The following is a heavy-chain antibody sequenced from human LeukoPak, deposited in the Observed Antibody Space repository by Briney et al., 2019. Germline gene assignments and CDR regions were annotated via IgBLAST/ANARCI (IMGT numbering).Heavy chain of an antibody. V-gene: IGHV1-69*13. CDR1: GGTFSSYA. CDR3: ARDMDIVVVPAAHGVAFDI. CDR2: IIPIFGTA. Sequence: ASVKVSCKASGGTFSSYAISWVRQAPGQGLEWMGGIIPIFGTANYAQKFQGRVTITADESTSTAYMELSSLRSEDTAVYYCARDMDIVVVPAAHGVAFDIWGQGTMVTISS. J-gene: IGHJ3*02. D-gene: IGHD2-2*03.